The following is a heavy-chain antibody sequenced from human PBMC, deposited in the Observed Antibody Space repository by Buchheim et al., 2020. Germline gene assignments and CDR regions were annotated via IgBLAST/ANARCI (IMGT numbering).Heavy chain of an antibody. CDR3: ARETQGYYYDSSGYYADY. V-gene: IGHV4-39*07. D-gene: IGHD3-22*01. CDR1: GGSISSSSYY. J-gene: IGHJ4*02. CDR2: IYYSGST. Sequence: QLQLQESGPGLVKPSETPSLTCTVSGGSISSSSYYWGWIRQPTGKGLEWIGSIYYSGSTYYNPSLKSRVTISIDTSKNQFSLKLSSVTAADTAVYYCARETQGYYYDSSGYYADYWGQGTL.